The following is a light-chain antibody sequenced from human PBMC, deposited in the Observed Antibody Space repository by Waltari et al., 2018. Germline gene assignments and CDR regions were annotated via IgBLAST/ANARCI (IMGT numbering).Light chain of an antibody. CDR1: QSINKW. Sequence: DIQMTQSPSTLSASVGDRVTLTCRASQSINKWLAWYQQEPGMAPKLLIYKASSLESGVPSRFSGSGSGTEVTLTISSLQHDDLATYFCQQYSSNPWTSGQGTKVEIK. CDR2: KAS. CDR3: QQYSSNPWT. J-gene: IGKJ1*01. V-gene: IGKV1-5*03.